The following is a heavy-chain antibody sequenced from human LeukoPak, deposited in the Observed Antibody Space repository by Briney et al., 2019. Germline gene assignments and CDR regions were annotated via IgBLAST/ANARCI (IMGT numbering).Heavy chain of an antibody. Sequence: PGGSLRLSCAASGFTFSDYYMSWIRQAPGKGLEWVSYISSSGSTIYYADSVKGRFTISRDNAKNSLYLQMNSLRAEDTAAYYCARAFYDFWSGYYMDVWGKGTTVTVSS. J-gene: IGHJ6*03. CDR2: ISSSGSTI. CDR3: ARAFYDFWSGYYMDV. V-gene: IGHV3-11*01. CDR1: GFTFSDYY. D-gene: IGHD3-3*01.